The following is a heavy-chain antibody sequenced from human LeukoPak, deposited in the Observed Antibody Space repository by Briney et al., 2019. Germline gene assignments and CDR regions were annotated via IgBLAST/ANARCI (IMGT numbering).Heavy chain of an antibody. V-gene: IGHV3-21*01. CDR1: GFTFSAYS. CDR3: ARVPSDY. CDR2: ISSGSSYI. Sequence: PGGSLRLSCAASGFTFSAYSMNWVRQAPGEGLEWVSSISSGSSYIYYADSVKGRFTISRDNAKNSLYLQMNSLRAEDTAMYFCARVPSDYWGQGTLVTVSS. J-gene: IGHJ4*02.